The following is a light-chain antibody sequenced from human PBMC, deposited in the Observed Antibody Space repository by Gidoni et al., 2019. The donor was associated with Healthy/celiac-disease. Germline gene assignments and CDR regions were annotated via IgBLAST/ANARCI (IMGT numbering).Light chain of an antibody. V-gene: IGKV3-15*01. Sequence: EIVMTQSPATLSVSPGERATLSCRASQSVSSNLAWYQQKPGQAPRLLIYGTSTRATDIPARFSGSGSGTEFTLTISSLQSEDFAVYYCQQCNDWLSLTFGGGTKVEIK. CDR3: QQCNDWLSLT. CDR1: QSVSSN. CDR2: GTS. J-gene: IGKJ4*01.